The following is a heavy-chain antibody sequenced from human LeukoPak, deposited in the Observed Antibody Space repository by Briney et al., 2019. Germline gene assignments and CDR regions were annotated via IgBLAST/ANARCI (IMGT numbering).Heavy chain of an antibody. V-gene: IGHV3-49*04. CDR1: GFTFGDYA. D-gene: IGHD6-13*01. J-gene: IGHJ4*02. CDR2: IRSKAYGGTT. Sequence: GGSLRLSCTASGFTFGDYAMGWVRQAPGKGLEWVGFIRSKAYGGTTEYAASVKGRFTISRDDSKSIAYLQMNSLKTEDTAVYYCTRAHVGSSWYVDYFDYWGQGTLVTVSS. CDR3: TRAHVGSSWYVDYFDY.